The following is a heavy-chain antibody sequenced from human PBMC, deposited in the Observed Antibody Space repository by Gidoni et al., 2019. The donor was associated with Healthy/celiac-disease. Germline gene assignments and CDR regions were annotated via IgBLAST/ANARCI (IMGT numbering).Heavy chain of an antibody. J-gene: IGHJ4*02. CDR2: INPTSGGT. V-gene: IGHV1-2*04. Sequence: QSQLVQSGAEVKKPGASVKVSCKASGYTFTGYYMHWVRQAPGHGLEWMGWINPTSGGTNYAQKFQGWVTMTRDTSISTAYMELSRLRSDDTAVYYCARGIVVVSDISSGWYFDYWGQGTLVTVSS. CDR1: GYTFTGYY. D-gene: IGHD6-19*01. CDR3: ARGIVVVSDISSGWYFDY.